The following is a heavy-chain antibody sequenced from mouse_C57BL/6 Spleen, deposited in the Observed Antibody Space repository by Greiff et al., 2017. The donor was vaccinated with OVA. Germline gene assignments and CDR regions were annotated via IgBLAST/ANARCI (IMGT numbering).Heavy chain of an antibody. J-gene: IGHJ2*01. D-gene: IGHD2-3*01. V-gene: IGHV1-52*01. CDR2: IDPSDSEI. CDR3: AREGDGYYLDY. Sequence: QVQLQQPGAELVRPGSSVKLSCKASGYTFTSYWMHWVKQRPIQGLEWIGNIDPSDSEIYYNQKFKDKATLTVDKSSSTAYMQLSSLTSEDSAVYYGAREGDGYYLDYWGQGTTLTVSS. CDR1: GYTFTSYW.